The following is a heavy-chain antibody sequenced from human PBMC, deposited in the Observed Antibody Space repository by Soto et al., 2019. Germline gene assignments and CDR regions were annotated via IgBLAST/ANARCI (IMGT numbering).Heavy chain of an antibody. CDR1: GYTFTSYG. V-gene: IGHV1-18*01. D-gene: IGHD3-9*01. CDR2: ISAYNGNT. CDR3: ARDQETEPRYFDWLLPPSYYYPGMDV. Sequence: GASVKVSCKASGYTFTSYGISWVRQAPGQGLEWMGWISAYNGNTNYAQKLQGRVTMTTDTYTSTAYMERRSLRSDDTAVYYCARDQETEPRYFDWLLPPSYYYPGMDVWGQGTTVTVSS. J-gene: IGHJ6*02.